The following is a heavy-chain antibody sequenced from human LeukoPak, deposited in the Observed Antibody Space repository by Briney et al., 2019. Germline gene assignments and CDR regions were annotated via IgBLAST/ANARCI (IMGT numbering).Heavy chain of an antibody. V-gene: IGHV3-48*03. J-gene: IGHJ4*02. CDR1: GFTFSSYE. CDR2: ISSSGSTI. CDR3: ARDQSGWYCDY. Sequence: SGGSLRLSCAASGFTFSSYEMNWGRHAPGKGLGWVSYISSSGSTIYYADSVKGRFTNSRDNAKNSLYLQMNSLRAEDTAVYYCARDQSGWYCDYWGQGTLVTVSS. D-gene: IGHD6-19*01.